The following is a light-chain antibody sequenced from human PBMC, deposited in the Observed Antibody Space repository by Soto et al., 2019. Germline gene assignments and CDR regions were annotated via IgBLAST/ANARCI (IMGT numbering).Light chain of an antibody. J-gene: IGKJ1*01. V-gene: IGKV3-15*01. Sequence: EIVMTQSPATLSASPGERAPLSCRASESVSSSYLAWYQQKPGQANRLLIYGASTRATGIPARFSGSGSGTAFTLTISSLQSEEFAVYYCKKYNNWPRTFGHGTKVDIK. CDR1: ESVSSSY. CDR2: GAS. CDR3: KKYNNWPRT.